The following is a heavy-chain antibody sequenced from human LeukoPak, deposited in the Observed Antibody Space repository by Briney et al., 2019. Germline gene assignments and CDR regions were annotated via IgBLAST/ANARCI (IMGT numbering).Heavy chain of an antibody. V-gene: IGHV1-8*01. D-gene: IGHD6-13*01. CDR2: MNLNSGNT. J-gene: IGHJ4*02. CDR1: GYTFTSYD. Sequence: ASVKVSCKASGYTFTSYDINWVLQATGQGLEWMGWMNLNSGNTGYAQKFQGRVTMTRNTSISTAYMELSSLTSEDTAVYYCARVYSSSAYYFDYWGQGTLVTVSS. CDR3: ARVYSSSAYYFDY.